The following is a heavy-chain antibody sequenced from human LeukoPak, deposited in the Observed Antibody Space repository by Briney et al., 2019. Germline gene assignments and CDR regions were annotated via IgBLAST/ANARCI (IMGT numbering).Heavy chain of an antibody. CDR1: SVSVSSGSYF. V-gene: IGHV4-61*01. Sequence: SETLSLTCTVTSVSVSSGSYFWSWILQPPGEGPQWIGYIYHDGSTNYSPSLRSRVSISVDTSKNQFSLKLSSVTTADTAVYFCATFFDFWFGPWGQGTQVTVSS. CDR3: ATFFDFWFGP. CDR2: IYHDGST. D-gene: IGHD5/OR15-5a*01. J-gene: IGHJ5*02.